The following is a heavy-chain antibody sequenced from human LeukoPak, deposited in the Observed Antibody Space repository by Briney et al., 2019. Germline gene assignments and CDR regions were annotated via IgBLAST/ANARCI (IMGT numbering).Heavy chain of an antibody. CDR1: GFTFSSYS. Sequence: GGSLRLSCAASGFTFSSYSMNWVRQAPGKGLEWVSSISSSSSYIYYADSVKGRFTISRDNAKNSLYLQMNSLRAEDTAVYYCARAVGAGYCSSTSCYINWFDPRGQGTLVTVSS. CDR3: ARAVGAGYCSSTSCYINWFDP. CDR2: ISSSSSYI. J-gene: IGHJ5*02. V-gene: IGHV3-21*01. D-gene: IGHD2-2*03.